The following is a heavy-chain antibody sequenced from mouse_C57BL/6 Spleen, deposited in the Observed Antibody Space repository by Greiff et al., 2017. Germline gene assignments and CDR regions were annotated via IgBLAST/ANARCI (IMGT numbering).Heavy chain of an antibody. J-gene: IGHJ4*01. CDR3: ARSYYSRYDYAMDY. CDR2: IYPGDGDT. D-gene: IGHD2-5*01. CDR1: GYAFSSYW. Sequence: VQLQQSGAELVKPGASVKISCKASGYAFSSYWMNWVKQRPGKGLEWIGQIYPGDGDTNYNGKFKGKATLTADQSSSTAYMQLSSLASEDSAVYFSARSYYSRYDYAMDYWGQGTSVTVSS. V-gene: IGHV1-80*01.